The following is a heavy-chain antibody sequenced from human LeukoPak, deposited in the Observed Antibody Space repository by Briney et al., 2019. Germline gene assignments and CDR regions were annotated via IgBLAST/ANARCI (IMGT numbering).Heavy chain of an antibody. J-gene: IGHJ4*02. Sequence: GGTLRLSCAASGLTFSSYGMSWVRQAPGKGLEWVSAMSGSGGSTYYADSVKGRFTISRDNSKNTLYLQMNSLRAEDTAVHYCAKGYYGSGSYSPNDYWGQGTLVTVSS. D-gene: IGHD3-10*01. CDR3: AKGYYGSGSYSPNDY. CDR2: MSGSGGST. CDR1: GLTFSSYG. V-gene: IGHV3-23*01.